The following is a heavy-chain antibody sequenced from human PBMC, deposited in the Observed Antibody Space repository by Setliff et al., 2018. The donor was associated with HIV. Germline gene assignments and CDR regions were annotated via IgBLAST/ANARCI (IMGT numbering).Heavy chain of an antibody. V-gene: IGHV4-39*07. CDR2: IYYSGRT. Sequence: PSETLSLTCIVSRGSISSTSHYWGWVRQSPGRRLEWIGSIYYSGRTYYNPSLKSRVTMSVDTSTNQFSLDLTSVTVADTAVFYCARGVHSTDAFDIWGQGTMVTVSS. D-gene: IGHD2-2*01. CDR3: ARGVHSTDAFDI. J-gene: IGHJ3*02. CDR1: RGSISSTSHY.